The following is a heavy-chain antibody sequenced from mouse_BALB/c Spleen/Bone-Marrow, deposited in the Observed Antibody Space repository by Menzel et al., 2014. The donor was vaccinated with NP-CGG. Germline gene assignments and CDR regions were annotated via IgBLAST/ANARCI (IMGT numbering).Heavy chain of an antibody. D-gene: IGHD2-3*01. V-gene: IGHV4-1*02. CDR1: GFDFSRYW. CDR3: ARLGYYGWFAY. J-gene: IGHJ3*01. Sequence: EVQGVESGGGLVQPGGSLKLSCAASGFDFSRYWMGWVRQAPGKGLQWIGEINPESNTINYSPSLKDKFIISRDNAKNTLCLQMSKVKSEDAALYCCARLGYYGWFAYWGQGTLVTVSA. CDR2: INPESNTI.